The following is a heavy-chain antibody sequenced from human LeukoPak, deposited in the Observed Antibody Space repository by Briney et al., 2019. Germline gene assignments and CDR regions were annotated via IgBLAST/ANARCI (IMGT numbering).Heavy chain of an antibody. CDR2: INHSGST. J-gene: IGHJ4*02. D-gene: IGHD5-18*01. V-gene: IGHV4-34*01. CDR3: AREDTSMVLD. CDR1: GGSFSGYY. Sequence: SETLSLTCAVYGGSFSGYYWSWIRQPPGKGLEWIGEINHSGSTNSNPSLKSRVTISVDTSKNQFSLKLNSVTAADTAVYYCAREDTSMVLDWGQGTLATVSS.